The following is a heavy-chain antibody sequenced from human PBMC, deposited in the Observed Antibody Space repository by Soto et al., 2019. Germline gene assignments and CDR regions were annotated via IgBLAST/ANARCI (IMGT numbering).Heavy chain of an antibody. J-gene: IGHJ4*02. V-gene: IGHV3-23*01. CDR2: ISGSGGST. D-gene: IGHD3-22*01. CDR1: GFTFSSYA. Sequence: EVQLLESGGGLVQPGGSLRLSCAASGFTFSSYAMSWVRQAPGKGLEWVSAISGSGGSTYYADSVKGRFTISRDNSKNTLYLQMNILRAEDTAVYYCANAPRSDYYDSSGYYFDYWGQGALVTVSS. CDR3: ANAPRSDYYDSSGYYFDY.